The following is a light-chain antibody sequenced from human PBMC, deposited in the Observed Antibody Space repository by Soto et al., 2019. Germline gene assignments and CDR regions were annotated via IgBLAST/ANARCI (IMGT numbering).Light chain of an antibody. V-gene: IGKV3-15*01. J-gene: IGKJ5*01. CDR3: QQYNNGIT. CDR2: GTS. Sequence: EIVMTQSPATLSVSPGERATVSCRASQSISGNLAWYQQKPGQAPRVLIFGTSTRATGIPARFSGSGSGTEFTLTISSLQSEDFAVYYCQQYNNGITFGQGTRLEI. CDR1: QSISGN.